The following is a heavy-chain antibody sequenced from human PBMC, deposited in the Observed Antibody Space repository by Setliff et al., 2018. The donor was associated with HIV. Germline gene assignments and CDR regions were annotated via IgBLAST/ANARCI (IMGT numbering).Heavy chain of an antibody. Sequence: SETLSLTCAVSGYPIIEAYYWLWIRQSPTKGLEYIGIIFRGVTTYYNPSLRSRVALSMDTSKHQFSLRLSSVTAAYTAIYYCARADSRRGAGYQYMDVWGNGTTVTVSS. CDR3: ARADSRRGAGYQYMDV. J-gene: IGHJ6*03. V-gene: IGHV4-38-2*01. CDR1: GYPIIEAYY. CDR2: IFRGVTT. D-gene: IGHD4-4*01.